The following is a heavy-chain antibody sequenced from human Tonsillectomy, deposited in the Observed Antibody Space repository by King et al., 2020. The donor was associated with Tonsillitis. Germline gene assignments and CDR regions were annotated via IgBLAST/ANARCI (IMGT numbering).Heavy chain of an antibody. Sequence: QLVQSGPEVKKPGSSVKVSCKPSGGTFSSFAISWVRQAPGQGLEWMGGIIPIFGSASYAQRFQGRVTITADESTSTAYMELNSLTSEDTAIYYCARDSPDVVRGATRGYFDYWGQGTLVTVSS. CDR2: IIPIFGSA. CDR1: GGTFSSFA. V-gene: IGHV1-69*01. J-gene: IGHJ4*02. D-gene: IGHD3-10*01. CDR3: ARDSPDVVRGATRGYFDY.